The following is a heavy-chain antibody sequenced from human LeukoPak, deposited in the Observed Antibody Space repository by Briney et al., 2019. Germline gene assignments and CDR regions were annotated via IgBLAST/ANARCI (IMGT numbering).Heavy chain of an antibody. CDR3: ARSIVVVPAAISWFDP. J-gene: IGHJ5*02. D-gene: IGHD2-2*01. CDR2: IYCSGST. Sequence: AETLSLTCTVSGGSISSSSYYWWWIRHPPGGLLGWSGSIYCSGSTYYNPSLTSRVTISVDTYKNQFSLKLSSVTAADTAVYYCARSIVVVPAAISWFDPWGQGTLVTVSS. V-gene: IGHV4-39*01. CDR1: GGSISSSSYY.